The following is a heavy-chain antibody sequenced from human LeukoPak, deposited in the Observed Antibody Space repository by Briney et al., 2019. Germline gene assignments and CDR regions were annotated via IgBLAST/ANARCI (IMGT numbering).Heavy chain of an antibody. D-gene: IGHD3-10*01. CDR1: GFTFSGYS. J-gene: IGHJ4*02. CDR2: ISSRGTTI. Sequence: GGSLRLSCAASGFTFSGYSMNWVRQAPGKGLEWVSYISSRGTTIYYADSVKGRFTISRDNAKNSLYLQMNSLRAEDTAIYYCAKYVFSYGSGSYLAHWGQGTLVTVSS. CDR3: AKYVFSYGSGSYLAH. V-gene: IGHV3-48*04.